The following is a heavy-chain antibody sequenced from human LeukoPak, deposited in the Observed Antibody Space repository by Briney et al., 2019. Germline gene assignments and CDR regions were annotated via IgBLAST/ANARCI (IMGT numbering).Heavy chain of an antibody. CDR3: ARSGGIWGSYRYTNGY. D-gene: IGHD3-16*02. CDR2: MNPNSGNT. V-gene: IGHV1-8*01. Sequence: ASVKVSCKASGYTFTSYDINWLRQATGQGLEGMGWMNPNSGNTGYAQKFQGRVTMTRNTSISTAYMELSSLRSEDTAVYYCARSGGIWGSYRYTNGYWGQGTLVTVSS. CDR1: GYTFTSYD. J-gene: IGHJ4*02.